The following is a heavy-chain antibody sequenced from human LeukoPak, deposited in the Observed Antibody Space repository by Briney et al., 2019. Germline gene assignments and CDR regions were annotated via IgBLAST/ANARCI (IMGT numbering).Heavy chain of an antibody. CDR2: INPSGGST. D-gene: IGHD3-3*01. CDR3: ARDATIFGVVIYIDY. Sequence: ASVKVSCKASGYTFTSYYMHWVRQAPGQGPEWMGIINPSGGSTSYAQKFQGRVTMTRDTSTSTVYMGLSSLRSEDTAVYYCARDATIFGVVIYIDYWGQGTLVTVSS. CDR1: GYTFTSYY. J-gene: IGHJ4*02. V-gene: IGHV1-46*01.